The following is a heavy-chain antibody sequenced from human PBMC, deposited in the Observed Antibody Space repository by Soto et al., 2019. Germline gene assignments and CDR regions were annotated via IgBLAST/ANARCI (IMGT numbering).Heavy chain of an antibody. CDR3: ARDNGSGYYPHYYYYGMDV. CDR2: IIPIFGTA. CDR1: GGTFSSYA. D-gene: IGHD3-3*01. V-gene: IGHV1-69*13. Sequence: GASVKVSCKASGGTFSSYAISWVRQAPGQGLEWMGGIIPIFGTANYAQKFQGRVTITADESTSTAYMELSSLRSEDTAVYYCARDNGSGYYPHYYYYGMDVWGQGTTVTVSS. J-gene: IGHJ6*02.